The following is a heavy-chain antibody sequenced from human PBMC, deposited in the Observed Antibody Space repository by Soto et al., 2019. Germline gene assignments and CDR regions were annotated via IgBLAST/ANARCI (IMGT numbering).Heavy chain of an antibody. CDR1: GFPLSTSGVG. V-gene: IGHV2-5*02. J-gene: IGHJ4*02. Sequence: QITLKESGPTLVKPTQTLTLTCTFSGFPLSTSGVGVAWIRQPPGKALEWLALIYWDDDKRYSPSLKSRLTISKDASKGQVVLTLTTMVPIDTATYYCAHRQTTGLWGTFAYWGQATLGTVSS. CDR3: AHRQTTGLWGTFAY. D-gene: IGHD4-4*01. CDR2: IYWDDDK.